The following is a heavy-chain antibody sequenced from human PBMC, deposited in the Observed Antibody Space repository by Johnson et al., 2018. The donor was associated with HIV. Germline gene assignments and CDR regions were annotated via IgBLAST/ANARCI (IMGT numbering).Heavy chain of an antibody. CDR3: VGDGNYYDRSGYRVDAVDV. Sequence: VQLVESVGGLVQPGGSLRLSCAASGFIVRITYMSWVRQAPGKGLEWVSVIYSGGSTYYADSVKGRFTVSRDNSKNTLYLQMKSLRAEDTAVYYCVGDGNYYDRSGYRVDAVDVWGQGTMVTVSS. D-gene: IGHD3-22*01. J-gene: IGHJ3*01. CDR2: IYSGGST. CDR1: GFIVRITY. V-gene: IGHV3-66*01.